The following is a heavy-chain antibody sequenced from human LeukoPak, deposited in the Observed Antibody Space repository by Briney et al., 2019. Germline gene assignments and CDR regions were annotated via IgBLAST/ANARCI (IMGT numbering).Heavy chain of an antibody. V-gene: IGHV1-18*01. D-gene: IGHD6-13*01. Sequence: ASVTVSFKASGYTFTSYGISWVRQAPGQGLEWMGWISAYNGNTNYAQKLQGRVTMTTDTSTSTAYMELRSLRSDDTAVYYCASYSSSWYFDYWGQGTLVSVSS. CDR3: ASYSSSWYFDY. CDR2: ISAYNGNT. J-gene: IGHJ4*02. CDR1: GYTFTSYG.